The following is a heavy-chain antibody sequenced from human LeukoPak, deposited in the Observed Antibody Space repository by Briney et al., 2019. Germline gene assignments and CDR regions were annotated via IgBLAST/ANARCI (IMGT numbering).Heavy chain of an antibody. Sequence: GSLRLSCAASGFTFSSYAMSWVRQAPGKGLEWVSAISGSGGSTYYADSVKGRFTISRGNSKNTLYLQMNSLRAEDTAVYYCAKPYSSGNWFDPRGQGTLVTVSS. V-gene: IGHV3-23*01. D-gene: IGHD6-25*01. CDR1: GFTFSSYA. CDR2: ISGSGGST. CDR3: AKPYSSGNWFDP. J-gene: IGHJ5*02.